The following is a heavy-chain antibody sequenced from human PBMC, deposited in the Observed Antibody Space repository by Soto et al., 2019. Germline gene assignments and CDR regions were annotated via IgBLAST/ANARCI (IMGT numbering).Heavy chain of an antibody. V-gene: IGHV4-59*01. CDR1: GGSISSYY. CDR3: ARDGPYSDSWYNYFDP. D-gene: IGHD6-13*01. Sequence: PSETLSLTCTTSGGSISSYYWTWIRQSPGKGLEWIGYIYYSGRTNYNPSLKSRVIISLDTSKNQFSLNLRSVTTADTAVYYCARDGPYSDSWYNYFDPWGQGILVTVSS. CDR2: IYYSGRT. J-gene: IGHJ5*02.